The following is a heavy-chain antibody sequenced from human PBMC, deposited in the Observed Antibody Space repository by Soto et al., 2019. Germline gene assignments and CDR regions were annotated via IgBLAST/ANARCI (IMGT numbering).Heavy chain of an antibody. CDR2: INAGNGNT. CDR3: ARDKVAGPYYYYGMDV. D-gene: IGHD6-19*01. Sequence: ASVKVSCKASGYTFTSYAMHWVRQAPGQRLEWMGWINAGNGNTKYSQKFQGRVTITRDTSAGTAYMELSSLRSEDTAVYYCARDKVAGPYYYYGMDVWGKGTTVTVSS. V-gene: IGHV1-3*01. CDR1: GYTFTSYA. J-gene: IGHJ6*04.